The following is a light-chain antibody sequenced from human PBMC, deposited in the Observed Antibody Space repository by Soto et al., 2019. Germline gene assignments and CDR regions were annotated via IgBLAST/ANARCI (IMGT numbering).Light chain of an antibody. CDR3: QEYKDWPPLT. V-gene: IGKV3-15*01. CDR1: QSVGSD. J-gene: IGKJ4*01. Sequence: EIVMTQSPVTLSVSPGDRATLSCRASQSVGSDLAWYQQKPGQAPRLLIYGASTRATGIPARFSGSGSGTEFTLTISSLQSEDSAMYYWQEYKDWPPLTFGGGTKVEIK. CDR2: GAS.